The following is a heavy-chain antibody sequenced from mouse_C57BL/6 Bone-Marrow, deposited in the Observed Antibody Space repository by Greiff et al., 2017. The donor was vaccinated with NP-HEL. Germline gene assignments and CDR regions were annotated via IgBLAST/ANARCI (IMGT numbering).Heavy chain of an antibody. CDR1: GFTFTDYY. Sequence: EVKLVESGGGLVQPGGSLSLSCAASGFTFTDYYMSWVRQPPGKALEWLGFLRNKANGYTTEYSASVKGRFTISRDNSQSILYLQMNALRAEESATYYCAKFLSRGDAMDYGGQGTSVTVSS. V-gene: IGHV7-3*01. D-gene: IGHD1-1*01. J-gene: IGHJ4*01. CDR3: AKFLSRGDAMDY. CDR2: LRNKANGYTT.